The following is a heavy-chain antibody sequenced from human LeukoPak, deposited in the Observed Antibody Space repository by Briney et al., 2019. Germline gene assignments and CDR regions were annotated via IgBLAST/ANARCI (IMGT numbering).Heavy chain of an antibody. CDR3: ARDLGRSGSYFDY. J-gene: IGHJ4*02. Sequence: PGGSLRLSCAASGFTFSVYYLSWIRQAPGKGLEWVSYISSSSSYTNYADSVKGRFTISRDNAKNSLYLQMNSLRAEDTAVYYCARDLGRSGSYFDYWGQGTLVTVSS. D-gene: IGHD3-10*01. CDR2: ISSSSSYT. V-gene: IGHV3-11*06. CDR1: GFTFSVYY.